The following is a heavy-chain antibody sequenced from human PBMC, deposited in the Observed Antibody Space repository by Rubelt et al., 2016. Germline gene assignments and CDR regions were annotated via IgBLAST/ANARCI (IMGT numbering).Heavy chain of an antibody. CDR2: INTNTGNP. J-gene: IGHJ4*02. CDR3: ARGRVAVAGRPQEIDY. Sequence: AMNWVRQAPGQGLEWMGWINTNTGNPTYAQGFTGRFVFSLDTSVSTAYLQISSLKAEDTAVYYCARGRVAVAGRPQEIDYWGQGTLVTVSS. V-gene: IGHV7-4-1*02. D-gene: IGHD6-19*01. CDR1: A.